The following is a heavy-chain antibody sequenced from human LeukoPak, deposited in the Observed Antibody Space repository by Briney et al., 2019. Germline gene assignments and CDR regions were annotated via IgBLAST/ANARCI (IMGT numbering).Heavy chain of an antibody. Sequence: GGSLRLSCAASGFTFSSYAMNWVRQAPGKGLEWVSYSSSGSSTIYYADSVKGRFTISRDNAKNSLYLQMHSLRAEDTAVYYCARGEQDMATMSIDYWGQGALVTVSS. CDR2: SSSGSSTI. CDR3: ARGEQDMATMSIDY. J-gene: IGHJ4*02. V-gene: IGHV3-48*04. CDR1: GFTFSSYA. D-gene: IGHD5-24*01.